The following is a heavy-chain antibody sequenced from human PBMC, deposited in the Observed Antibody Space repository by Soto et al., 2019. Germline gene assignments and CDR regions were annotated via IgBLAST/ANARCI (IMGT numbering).Heavy chain of an antibody. CDR1: GGSISSFY. D-gene: IGHD3-22*01. J-gene: IGHJ2*01. CDR2: IYYLGSA. V-gene: IGHV4-59*01. Sequence: QVQLQESGPGLVKPSETLSLTCTVSGGSISSFYWSWIRQPPGKGLEWIAYIYYLGSANYNPSLKSRVTVSVDTSKNQFSLKLNSVTAADTAVYYCARGYYYDSNGPFDLWGRGTLVTVSS. CDR3: ARGYYYDSNGPFDL.